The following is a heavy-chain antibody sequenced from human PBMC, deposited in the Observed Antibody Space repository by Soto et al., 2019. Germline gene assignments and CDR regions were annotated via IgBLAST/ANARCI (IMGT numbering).Heavy chain of an antibody. CDR3: ARDSTPIAVAEWYFDL. D-gene: IGHD6-19*01. Sequence: QVQLQESGPGLVKPSETLSLTCTVSGGSVSSGXYYWSWIRQPPGKGLEWIGYIYYSGSTNYNPSLKSRVTISVDTSKNQFSLKLSSVTAADTAVYYCARDSTPIAVAEWYFDLWGRGTLVTVSS. CDR2: IYYSGST. J-gene: IGHJ2*01. CDR1: GGSVSSGXYY. V-gene: IGHV4-61*01.